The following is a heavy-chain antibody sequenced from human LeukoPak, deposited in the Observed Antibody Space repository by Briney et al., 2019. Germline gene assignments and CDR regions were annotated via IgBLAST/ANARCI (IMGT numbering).Heavy chain of an antibody. CDR3: ARDVGGYSYGFDY. J-gene: IGHJ4*02. CDR2: IIPIFGTA. Sequence: SVKVSCKASGGTFISYAISWVRQAPGQGLEWMGGIIPIFGTANYAQKFQGRVTITADESTSTAYMELSSLRSEDTAVYYCARDVGGYSYGFDYWGQGTLVTVSS. D-gene: IGHD5-18*01. V-gene: IGHV1-69*01. CDR1: GGTFISYA.